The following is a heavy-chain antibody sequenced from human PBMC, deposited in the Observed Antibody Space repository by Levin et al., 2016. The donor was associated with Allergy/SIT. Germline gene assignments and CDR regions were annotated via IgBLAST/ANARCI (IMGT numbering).Heavy chain of an antibody. Sequence: GGSLRLSCAASGFTFSSYEMNWVRQAPGKGLEWVSYISSSGSTIYYADSVKGRFTISRDNAKNSLYLQMNSLRAEDTAVYYCARDKEILWFGVNGENYYYGMDVWGQGTTVTVSS. CDR2: ISSSGSTI. V-gene: IGHV3-48*03. CDR3: ARDKEILWFGVNGENYYYGMDV. CDR1: GFTFSSYE. J-gene: IGHJ6*02. D-gene: IGHD3-10*01.